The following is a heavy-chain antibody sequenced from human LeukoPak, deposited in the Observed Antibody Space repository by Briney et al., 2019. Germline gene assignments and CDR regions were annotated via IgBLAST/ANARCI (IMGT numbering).Heavy chain of an antibody. V-gene: IGHV4-59*01. CDR1: GGSISSYY. J-gene: IGHJ6*04. D-gene: IGHD2-2*01. CDR3: AREGQSADYGMDV. CDR2: IYYSGST. Sequence: SETLSLTCTVSGGSISSYYWSWIRQPPGKGLEWIGYIYYSGSTNYNPSLKGRLTISVDTSKNQFSLKLSSVTAADTAVYYCAREGQSADYGMDVWGKGTTVTVSS.